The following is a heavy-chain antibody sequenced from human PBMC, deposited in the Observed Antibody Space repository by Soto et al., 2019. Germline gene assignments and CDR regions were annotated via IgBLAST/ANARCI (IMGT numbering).Heavy chain of an antibody. CDR2: ISYDGSNK. D-gene: IGHD3-9*01. CDR3: AKDTHYDILTGYLDY. V-gene: IGHV3-30*18. Sequence: QVQLVESGGGVVQPGRSLRLSCAASGFTFSSYGMHWVRQAPGKGLEWVAVISYDGSNKYYADSVEGRFTISRDNSKNTLYLQMNSLRAEDTAVYYCAKDTHYDILTGYLDYWGQGTLVTVSS. J-gene: IGHJ4*02. CDR1: GFTFSSYG.